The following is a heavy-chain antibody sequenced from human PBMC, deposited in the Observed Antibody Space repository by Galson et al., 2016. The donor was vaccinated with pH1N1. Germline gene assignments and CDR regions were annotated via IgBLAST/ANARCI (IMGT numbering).Heavy chain of an antibody. CDR1: GGSISAHNW. Sequence: SETLSLTCAVSGGSISAHNWWSWVRQPPGKGLEWVGEVYNDGRTNYKASLKSRATVSMDKSKNQFSLTLTSVTAADTAVYYCARWDSTASNTFDVWGQGTLGTVSS. CDR2: VYNDGRT. CDR3: ARWDSTASNTFDV. J-gene: IGHJ3*01. V-gene: IGHV4-4*02. D-gene: IGHD2-2*01.